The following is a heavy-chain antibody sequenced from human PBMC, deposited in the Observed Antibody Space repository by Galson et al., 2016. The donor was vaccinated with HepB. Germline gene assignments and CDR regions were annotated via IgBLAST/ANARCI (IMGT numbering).Heavy chain of an antibody. Sequence: SLRLSCAASGFTFSSYWMHWVRQAPGKGLVWVSRINSDGSSTSYADSVEGRFTISRDNAKNSLYLQMNSLRDEDTAVYYCARVDEGYYYLIDYWGQGTLVTVSS. J-gene: IGHJ4*02. CDR3: ARVDEGYYYLIDY. CDR1: GFTFSSYW. CDR2: INSDGSST. V-gene: IGHV3-74*01. D-gene: IGHD3-22*01.